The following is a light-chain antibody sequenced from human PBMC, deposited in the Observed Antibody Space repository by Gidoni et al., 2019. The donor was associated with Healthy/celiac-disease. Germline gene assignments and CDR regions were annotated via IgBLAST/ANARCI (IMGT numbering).Light chain of an antibody. Sequence: EIVLTQSPGTLSLSPGERDTLSCRASQSVSSSYLAWYQQKPGQAPRLLIYGASSRATGIPDRFSGSGSGTAFPLTIRRLEPEDFAVYYCQPYGSSPPTFGQGTKVDI. CDR2: GAS. CDR3: QPYGSSPPT. V-gene: IGKV3-20*01. J-gene: IGKJ1*01. CDR1: QSVSSSY.